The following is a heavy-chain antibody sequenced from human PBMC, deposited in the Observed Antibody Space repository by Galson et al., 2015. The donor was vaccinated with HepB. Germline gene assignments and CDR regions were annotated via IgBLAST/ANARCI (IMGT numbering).Heavy chain of an antibody. Sequence: SLRLSCAASGFTFSDYYMSWIRQAPGKGLEWVSYISSSSSYTNYADSAKGRFTISRDNAKNSLYLQMNSLRAEDTAVYYCARVFGIAAAGPYWYFDLWGRGTLVTVSS. V-gene: IGHV3-11*06. D-gene: IGHD6-13*01. CDR3: ARVFGIAAAGPYWYFDL. J-gene: IGHJ2*01. CDR1: GFTFSDYY. CDR2: ISSSSSYT.